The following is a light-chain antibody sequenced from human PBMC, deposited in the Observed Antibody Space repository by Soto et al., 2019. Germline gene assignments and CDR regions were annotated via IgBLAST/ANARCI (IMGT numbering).Light chain of an antibody. Sequence: QSALTQPPSASGSPGQSVTISCTGTNTDVGAYNYVSWYQQHPGKAPKLMIYEVSKRPSGVPDRFSGSKSGNTASLTVSGLQAEDEADYYCSSYAGSNNLGFGGGTKLTVL. J-gene: IGLJ2*01. V-gene: IGLV2-8*01. CDR2: EVS. CDR3: SSYAGSNNLG. CDR1: NTDVGAYNY.